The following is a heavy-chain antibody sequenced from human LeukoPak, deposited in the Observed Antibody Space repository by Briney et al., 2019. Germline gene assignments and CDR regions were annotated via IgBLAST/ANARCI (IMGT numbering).Heavy chain of an antibody. CDR3: ARGLNYYYYGMDV. CDR2: IYYSGST. J-gene: IGHJ6*02. V-gene: IGHV4-59*09. D-gene: IGHD2-8*01. Sequence: GYIYYSGSTNYNPSLKSRVTISVDTSKNQFSLKLSSVTAADTAVYYCARGLNYYYYGMDVWGQGTTVTVSS.